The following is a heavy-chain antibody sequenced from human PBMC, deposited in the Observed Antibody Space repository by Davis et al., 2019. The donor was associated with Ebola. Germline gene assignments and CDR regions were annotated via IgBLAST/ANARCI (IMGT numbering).Heavy chain of an antibody. Sequence: SETLSLTCAVSGYSITTDHHWGWVRLPPGKGLEWIASIYHTGSTYYNPSLRSRVTISVDSSKNQFSLRLSSVTAADTAMYYCARDELRGWFDPWGQGTLVTVSS. J-gene: IGHJ5*02. CDR3: ARDELRGWFDP. CDR2: IYHTGST. D-gene: IGHD1-7*01. CDR1: GYSITTDHH. V-gene: IGHV4-38-2*02.